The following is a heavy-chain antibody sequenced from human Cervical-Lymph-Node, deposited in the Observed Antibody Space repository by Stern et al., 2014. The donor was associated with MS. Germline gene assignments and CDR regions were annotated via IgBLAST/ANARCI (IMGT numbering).Heavy chain of an antibody. V-gene: IGHV3-74*01. D-gene: IGHD2-2*01. J-gene: IGHJ4*02. CDR1: GFTLRTYW. CDR3: VREGLAWPAFDL. Sequence: EVQLVESGGGLVQPGESLRLSCAASGFTLRTYWMHWVRQVPATGLARVSRIAEDGSITNYADSVKGRFTISRDNAQNTLYLQMDRLRDEDTAVYYCVREGLAWPAFDLWGQGALVIVSS. CDR2: IAEDGSIT.